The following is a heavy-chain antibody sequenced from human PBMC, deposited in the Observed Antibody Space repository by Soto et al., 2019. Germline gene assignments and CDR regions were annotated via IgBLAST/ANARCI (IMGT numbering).Heavy chain of an antibody. CDR1: GYTFTNYG. J-gene: IGHJ6*02. CDR3: ARVRGESEQLANYGMDA. Sequence: QVQLVQSGGEVKKPGASVKVSCKASGYTFTNYGISWVRQAPGQGLEWMGWISAYNGNRKYAQKLQDRVTMTTDTSTNTAYMELRSLRSDDTAMYYCARVRGESEQLANYGMDAWGQGTKVTVFS. V-gene: IGHV1-18*01. CDR2: ISAYNGNR. D-gene: IGHD6-6*01.